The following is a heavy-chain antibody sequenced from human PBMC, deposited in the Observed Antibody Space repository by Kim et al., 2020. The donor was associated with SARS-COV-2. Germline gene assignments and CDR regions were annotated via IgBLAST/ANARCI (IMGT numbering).Heavy chain of an antibody. D-gene: IGHD3-10*01. V-gene: IGHV6-1*01. CDR1: GDSVSSNSAA. CDR2: TYYRSKWYN. CDR3: ARGFTMVRGVIIKDGMDV. J-gene: IGHJ6*02. Sequence: SQTLSLTCAISGDSVSSNSAAWNWIRQSPSRGLEWLGRTYYRSKWYNDYAVSVKSRITINPDTSKNQFSLQLNSVTPEDTAVYYCARGFTMVRGVIIKDGMDVWGQGTTVTVSS.